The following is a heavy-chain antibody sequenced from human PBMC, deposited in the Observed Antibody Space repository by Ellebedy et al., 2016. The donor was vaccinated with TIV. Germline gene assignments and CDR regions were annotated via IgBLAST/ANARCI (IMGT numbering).Heavy chain of an antibody. J-gene: IGHJ4*02. CDR3: ARFVADCGGGCYSPYFDY. D-gene: IGHD2-21*02. V-gene: IGHV3-48*04. CDR1: GFTFSGYG. CDR2: ISSSGSTI. Sequence: GESLKISCAASGFTFSGYGMNWVRQAPGKGLEWVSYISSSGSTIYYADSVKGRFTISRDSAKNSLYLQMNSLRAEDTAVYYCARFVADCGGGCYSPYFDYWGQGTLVTVSS.